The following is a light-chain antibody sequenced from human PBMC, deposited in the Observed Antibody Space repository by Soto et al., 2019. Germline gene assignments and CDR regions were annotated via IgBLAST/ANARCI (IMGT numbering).Light chain of an antibody. CDR2: DAS. Sequence: DIQMTQSPSSLSASIGDRVTITCQASQDISNNLNWYQQKPGKAPKLLIYDASNLKTGVPSKFSGSGSETDFTFTISRLQPEDIATYYCQQYFHRLLTFGGGTKVEI. V-gene: IGKV1-33*01. CDR3: QQYFHRLLT. J-gene: IGKJ4*01. CDR1: QDISNN.